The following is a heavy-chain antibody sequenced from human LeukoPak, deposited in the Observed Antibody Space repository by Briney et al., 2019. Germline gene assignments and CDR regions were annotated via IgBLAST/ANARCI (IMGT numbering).Heavy chain of an antibody. Sequence: GGSLRLSCAASGFSFSNYGFHWVRQAPGKGLDWVSAISYDGKNIHYADSVKGRFTISRDNSRNTVYLQMNSLRVEDTAVYYCAKTYSRESGYDFFFHYRGQGTRVTVSS. D-gene: IGHD5-12*01. V-gene: IGHV3-33*06. CDR1: GFSFSNYG. CDR2: ISYDGKNI. CDR3: AKTYSRESGYDFFFHY. J-gene: IGHJ4*02.